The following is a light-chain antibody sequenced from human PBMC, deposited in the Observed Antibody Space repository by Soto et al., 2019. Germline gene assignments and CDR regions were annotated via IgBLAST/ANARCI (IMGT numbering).Light chain of an antibody. Sequence: QSVLTQPASVSGSPGQSITISCTVTSSDVGGYNYVSWYQLHPGKAPKLMIHEVSERPSGVSNRFSGSKSGNTASLTISGLQAEDEADYYCASYASSVTYVLGSGTKVTVL. CDR2: EVS. CDR3: ASYASSVTYV. V-gene: IGLV2-14*01. J-gene: IGLJ1*01. CDR1: SSDVGGYNY.